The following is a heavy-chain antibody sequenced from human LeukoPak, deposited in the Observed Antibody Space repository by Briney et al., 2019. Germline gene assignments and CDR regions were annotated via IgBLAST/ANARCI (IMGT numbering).Heavy chain of an antibody. CDR2: INHSGST. Sequence: SETLSLTYAVYGGSFSGYYWSWIRQPPGKGLEWIGEINHSGSTNYNPSLKSRVTISVDTSKNQFSLKLSSVTAADTAVYYCARVGDYYDSSGHYYWGQGTLVTVSS. CDR1: GGSFSGYY. J-gene: IGHJ4*02. V-gene: IGHV4-34*01. D-gene: IGHD3-22*01. CDR3: ARVGDYYDSSGHYY.